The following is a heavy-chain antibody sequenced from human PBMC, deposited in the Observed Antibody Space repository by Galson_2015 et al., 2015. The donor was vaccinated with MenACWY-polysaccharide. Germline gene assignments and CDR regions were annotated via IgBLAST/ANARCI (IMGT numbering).Heavy chain of an antibody. CDR1: GFTFNNYW. Sequence: SLRLSCAASGFTFNNYWMSWVRQAPGKGLEWVANIKVDGSERHYVDSVKGRFTISRDNSKNTLYLQMNSLRGEDTAVYYCARPQGTSGSYPDYWGQGTLVTVSS. CDR2: IKVDGSER. D-gene: IGHD3-22*01. J-gene: IGHJ4*02. CDR3: ARPQGTSGSYPDY. V-gene: IGHV3-7*01.